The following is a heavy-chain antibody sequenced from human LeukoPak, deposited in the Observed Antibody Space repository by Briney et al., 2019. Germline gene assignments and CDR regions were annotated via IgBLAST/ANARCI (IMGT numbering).Heavy chain of an antibody. CDR1: GFTFNSYA. D-gene: IGHD3-22*01. J-gene: IGHJ4*02. Sequence: GGSLRLSCAASGFTFNSYAMNWVRQAPGKGLEWVSTISSSGNNTYYTDSVKGRFTISRDNSKNTLFLQMNSLRAEDTAVYYCAKDSSGYSYYFDYWGQGTLVTVSS. CDR2: ISSSGNNT. CDR3: AKDSSGYSYYFDY. V-gene: IGHV3-23*01.